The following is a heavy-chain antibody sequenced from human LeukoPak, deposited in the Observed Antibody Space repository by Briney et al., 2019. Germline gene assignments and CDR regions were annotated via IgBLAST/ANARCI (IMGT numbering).Heavy chain of an antibody. V-gene: IGHV1-18*01. CDR1: GYTLTELS. D-gene: IGHD1-1*01. CDR3: ARDENWNDDGGKGYNWFDS. J-gene: IGHJ5*01. CDR2: ISAYNGNT. Sequence: ASVKVSCKVSGYTLTELSMHWVRQAPGQGLEWMGWISAYNGNTNYAQKFQGRATMTTGTSTSTAYMELRSLRSDDTAVYYCARDENWNDDGGKGYNWFDSWGQGTLVTVSS.